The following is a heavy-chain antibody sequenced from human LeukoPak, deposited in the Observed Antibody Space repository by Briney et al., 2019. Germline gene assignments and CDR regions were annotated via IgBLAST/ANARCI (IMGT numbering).Heavy chain of an antibody. V-gene: IGHV3-48*01. CDR2: ISSSSSTI. Sequence: GGSLRLSCAASGFTFSSHSMNWVRQAPGKGLEGVSYISSSSSTIYYADSVKGRFTISRDNAKNSLYLQMNSLRAEDTAVYYCARETSSWLFDYWGQGTLVTVSS. D-gene: IGHD6-13*01. J-gene: IGHJ4*02. CDR1: GFTFSSHS. CDR3: ARETSSWLFDY.